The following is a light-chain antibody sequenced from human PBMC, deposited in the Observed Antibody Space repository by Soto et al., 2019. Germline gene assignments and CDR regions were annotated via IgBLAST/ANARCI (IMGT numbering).Light chain of an antibody. CDR3: QQSHSIPYT. CDR1: QTISSY. V-gene: IGKV1-39*01. J-gene: IGKJ2*01. CDR2: AAS. Sequence: DIQMTQSPSSLSASVGDRVTITCRASQTISSYLYWYQQKPGKAPKLLIYAASSLQSGVPSRFSGSGSGTDFTLPISSLQPEDFATYYCQQSHSIPYTFGQGTKLEIK.